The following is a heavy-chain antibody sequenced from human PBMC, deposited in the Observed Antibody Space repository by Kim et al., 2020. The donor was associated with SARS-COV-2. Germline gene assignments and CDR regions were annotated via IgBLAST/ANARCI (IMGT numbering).Heavy chain of an antibody. J-gene: IGHJ4*01. CDR2: ISGGVIST. Sequence: GGSLRLSCAASGFTFDQFAIHWVRQAPGKSLEWVSLISGGVISTFYADSVKGRFSISRDHSTNSVHLQMNSLRAEDTAFYYCAKDGGGAFGGSLDYWG. CDR1: GFTFDQFA. V-gene: IGHV3-43*02. CDR3: AKDGGGAFGGSLDY. D-gene: IGHD3-16*01.